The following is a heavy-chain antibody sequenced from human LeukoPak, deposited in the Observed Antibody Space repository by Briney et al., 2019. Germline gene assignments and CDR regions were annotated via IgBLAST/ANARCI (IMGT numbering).Heavy chain of an antibody. CDR1: GYXFTSYG. V-gene: IGHV1-18*01. CDR2: ISAYNGNT. Sequence: GASVKVSCKASGYXFTSYGMSWVRQAPGQGLEWMGWISAYNGNTNYAQKLQGRVTMTTDTSTSTAYMELRSLRFDDTAVYYCARVRLATVTTGWFDPWGQGTLVTVSS. CDR3: ARVRLATVTTGWFDP. J-gene: IGHJ5*02. D-gene: IGHD4-17*01.